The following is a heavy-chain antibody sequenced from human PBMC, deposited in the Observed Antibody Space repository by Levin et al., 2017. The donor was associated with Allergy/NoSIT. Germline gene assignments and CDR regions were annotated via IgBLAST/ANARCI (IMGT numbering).Heavy chain of an antibody. CDR2: IYYSGST. D-gene: IGHD6-13*01. Sequence: SETLSLTCTVSGGSLSNYYWSWIRQPPGKGLEWIGYIYYSGSTSYNPSLKSRVTISVDTSKNQFSLNLSSVTAADTAIYYCARHPHSSGYEKNWFDPWGQGTLVTVSS. V-gene: IGHV4-59*01. CDR3: ARHPHSSGYEKNWFDP. CDR1: GGSLSNYY. J-gene: IGHJ5*02.